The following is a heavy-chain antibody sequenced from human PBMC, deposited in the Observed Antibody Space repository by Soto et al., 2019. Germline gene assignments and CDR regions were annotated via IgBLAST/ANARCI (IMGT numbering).Heavy chain of an antibody. V-gene: IGHV1-69*01. CDR3: ARRAVYLSSGYYYLDY. D-gene: IGHD6-19*01. CDR1: GGTFSSHG. Sequence: QVQLVQSGAEVKKPGSSVKVSCKASGGTFSSHGIFWVRQAPGQGLEWRGGIIPFFGTANYAQKFQGRVTITADESTNTAYMELSRLRSDDTAVYYWARRAVYLSSGYYYLDYWGQGPLVTVSS. CDR2: IIPFFGTA. J-gene: IGHJ4*02.